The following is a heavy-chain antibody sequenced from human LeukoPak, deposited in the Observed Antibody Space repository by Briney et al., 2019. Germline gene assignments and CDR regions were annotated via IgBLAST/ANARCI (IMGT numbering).Heavy chain of an antibody. Sequence: GGSLRLSCAASGFSFSGLGMHWVRQAPGKGLEWVANIKQDGSEKYYVDSVKGRFTISRDNAKNSLYLQMASLRAEDTAVYFCARAYSGTYRAGDYWGQGTLVTVSS. D-gene: IGHD1-26*01. CDR1: GFSFSGLG. J-gene: IGHJ4*02. V-gene: IGHV3-7*01. CDR3: ARAYSGTYRAGDY. CDR2: IKQDGSEK.